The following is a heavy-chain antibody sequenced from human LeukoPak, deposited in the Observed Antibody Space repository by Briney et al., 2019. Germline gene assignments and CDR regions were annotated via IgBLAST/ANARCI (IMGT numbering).Heavy chain of an antibody. CDR1: GFTFSSYA. D-gene: IGHD3-10*01. J-gene: IGHJ4*02. Sequence: GGSLRLSCAASGFTFSSYAMSWVRQAPGKGLEWVSTFTGSGDTTYYANSVKGRFTISRDNSKKKLYLQMNSLRAEDTAIYYCATDMVREYDYWGQGTLVTVSS. V-gene: IGHV3-23*01. CDR2: FTGSGDTT. CDR3: ATDMVREYDY.